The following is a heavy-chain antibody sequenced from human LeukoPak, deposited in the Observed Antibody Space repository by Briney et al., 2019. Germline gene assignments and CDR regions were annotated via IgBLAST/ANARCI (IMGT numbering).Heavy chain of an antibody. Sequence: ASVKVFCKASGYTFTSYGISWVRQAPGQGLEWMGWINPNSGGTNYAQKFQGRVTMTRDTSISTAYMELSRLRSDDTAVYYCARSQGRDLAYCGGDCCSLDYWGQGTLVTVSS. D-gene: IGHD2-21*02. V-gene: IGHV1-2*02. CDR2: INPNSGGT. CDR3: ARSQGRDLAYCGGDCCSLDY. J-gene: IGHJ4*02. CDR1: GYTFTSYG.